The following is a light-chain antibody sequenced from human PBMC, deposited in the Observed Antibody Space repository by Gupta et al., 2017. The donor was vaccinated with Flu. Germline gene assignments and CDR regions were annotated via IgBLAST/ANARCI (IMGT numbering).Light chain of an antibody. CDR2: DNN. Sequence: QPVLSLPPSGSPAPGQKVTISCSGNSCKIGNNYVSCYQQHTGTAPKLLIYDNNTRLSGVPERFSGSKYVTSTTLVITRRHQGEDAAYYCGALDSSLSAGVFGGGTKLTVL. J-gene: IGLJ3*02. CDR3: GALDSSLSAGV. V-gene: IGLV1-51*01. CDR1: SCKIGNNY.